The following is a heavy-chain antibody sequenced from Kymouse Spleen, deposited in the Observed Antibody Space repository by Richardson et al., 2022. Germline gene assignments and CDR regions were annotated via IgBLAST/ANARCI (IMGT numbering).Heavy chain of an antibody. CDR1: GFTFSSYG. Sequence: QVQLVESGGGVVQPGRSLRLSCAASGFTFSSYGMHWVRQAPGKGLEWVAVISYDGSNKYYADSVKGRFTISRDNSKNTLYLQMNSLRAEDTAVYYCAKSYNWNPGDWGQGTLVTVSS. CDR3: AKSYNWNPGD. J-gene: IGHJ4*02. CDR2: ISYDGSNK. V-gene: IGHV3-30*18. D-gene: IGHD1-20*01,IGHD1-7*01.